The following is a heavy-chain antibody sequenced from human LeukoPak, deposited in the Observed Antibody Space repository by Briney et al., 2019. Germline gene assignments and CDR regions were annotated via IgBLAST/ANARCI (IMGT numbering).Heavy chain of an antibody. CDR1: GYTFTGYY. CDR3: ARDPDTAMAFDY. J-gene: IGHJ4*02. Sequence: ASVKVSCKASGYTFTGYYMLWVRQAPGQGLEWMGWINPNSGNTNYAQKLQGRVTMTTDTSTSTAYMELRSLRSDDTAVYYCARDPDTAMAFDYWGQGTLVTVSS. CDR2: INPNSGNT. V-gene: IGHV1-18*04. D-gene: IGHD5-18*01.